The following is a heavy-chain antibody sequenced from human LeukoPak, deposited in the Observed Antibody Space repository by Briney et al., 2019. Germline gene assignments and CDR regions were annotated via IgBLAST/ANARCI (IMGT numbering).Heavy chain of an antibody. V-gene: IGHV3-9*01. CDR3: AKHLDYYDSSGYFQH. Sequence: GRSLRLSCAASGFTFDDYAMHWVRQAPGKGLEWVSGISWNSGSIGYADSVKGRFTISRDNSKNTLYLQMNSLRAEDTAVYYCAKHLDYYDSSGYFQHWGQGTLVTVSS. CDR1: GFTFDDYA. CDR2: ISWNSGSI. J-gene: IGHJ1*01. D-gene: IGHD3-22*01.